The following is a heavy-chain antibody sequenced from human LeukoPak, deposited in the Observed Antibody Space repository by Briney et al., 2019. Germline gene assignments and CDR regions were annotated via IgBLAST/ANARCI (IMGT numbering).Heavy chain of an antibody. CDR1: GFTFSSYA. J-gene: IGHJ6*03. Sequence: GGSLRLSCAASGFTFSSYAMHWVRQAPGKGLEWVAVISYDGSNKYYADSVKGRFTISRDNSKNTLYLQMNSLRAEDTAVYYCARDGRDSNHRRGYYYYYMDVWGQGTLVTVSS. V-gene: IGHV3-30*01. CDR3: ARDGRDSNHRRGYYYYYMDV. CDR2: ISYDGSNK. D-gene: IGHD6-13*01.